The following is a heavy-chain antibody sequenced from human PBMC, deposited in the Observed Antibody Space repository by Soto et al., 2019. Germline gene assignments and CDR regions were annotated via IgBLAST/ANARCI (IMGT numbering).Heavy chain of an antibody. V-gene: IGHV3-30-3*01. CDR2: MSYDGSNK. CDR3: ARSGVSMSYHYFYGMDV. J-gene: IGHJ6*02. D-gene: IGHD2-8*01. CDR1: GFTFTIYA. Sequence: QGQLVESGGGVVQPGRSLRLSCAASGFTFTIYAIHWVRQAPGKGLEWVAVMSYDGSNKYYADSVKGRFTISRDTSENTLHLHMSSMRTEDTAVYYCARSGVSMSYHYFYGMDVWGQGTTVTVSS.